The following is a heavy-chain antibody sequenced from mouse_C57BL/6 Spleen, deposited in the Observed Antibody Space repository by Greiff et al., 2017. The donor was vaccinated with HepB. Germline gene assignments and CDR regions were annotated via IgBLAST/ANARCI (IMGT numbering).Heavy chain of an antibody. CDR2: IYPRSGNT. J-gene: IGHJ4*01. V-gene: IGHV1-81*01. Sequence: VKLVESGAELARPGASVKLSCKASGYTFTSYGISWVKQRTGQGLEWIGEIYPRSGNTYYNEKFKGKATLTADKSSSTAYMELRSLTSEDSAVYFCARMSVGYSNLMDYWGQGTSVTVSS. CDR1: GYTFTSYG. D-gene: IGHD2-5*01. CDR3: ARMSVGYSNLMDY.